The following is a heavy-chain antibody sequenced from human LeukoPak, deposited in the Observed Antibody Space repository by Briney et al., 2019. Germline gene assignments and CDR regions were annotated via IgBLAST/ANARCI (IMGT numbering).Heavy chain of an antibody. Sequence: QSGRSLRLSCAASGFTFSNYGMHWVRQAPGKGLEWVTVISYDGSVKYYADSVKGRFTISRDKSKNTVYLRMNSLRAEDTAVYYCAKAKIVGAIGDDVFDIWGQGTMVSV. D-gene: IGHD1-26*01. CDR1: GFTFSNYG. CDR3: AKAKIVGAIGDDVFDI. V-gene: IGHV3-30*18. J-gene: IGHJ3*02. CDR2: ISYDGSVK.